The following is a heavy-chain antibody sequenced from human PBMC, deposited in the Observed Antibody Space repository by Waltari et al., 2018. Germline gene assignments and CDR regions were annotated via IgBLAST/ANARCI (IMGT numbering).Heavy chain of an antibody. CDR3: ARAALTGYYSPFDY. J-gene: IGHJ4*02. CDR1: GGSFSGYY. D-gene: IGHD3-9*01. V-gene: IGHV4-34*01. CDR2: INHSGST. Sequence: QVQLQQWGPGLLTPSETLSLTCAVYGGSFSGYYWSWTRQPPGKGLEWIGEINHSGSTNYNPSLKSRVTISVDTSKNQFSLKLSSVTAADTAVYYCARAALTGYYSPFDYWGQGTLVTVSS.